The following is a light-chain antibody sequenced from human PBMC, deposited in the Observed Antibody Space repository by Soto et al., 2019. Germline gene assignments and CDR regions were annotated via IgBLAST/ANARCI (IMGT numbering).Light chain of an antibody. J-gene: IGLJ3*02. CDR2: RDG. V-gene: IGLV1-40*01. Sequence: QSVLTQPPSISGAPGQRVTISCSGSSSNIGADFDVHWYQQLPGTAPKVLTHRDGDRPSGVPDRFSWSRSGTSASLTISGLRPEDEADYYCQSFDSSLTAWVFGGGTKLTVL. CDR3: QSFDSSLTAWV. CDR1: SSNIGADFD.